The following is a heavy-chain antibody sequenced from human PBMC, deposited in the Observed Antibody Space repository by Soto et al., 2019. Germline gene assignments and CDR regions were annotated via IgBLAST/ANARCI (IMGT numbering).Heavy chain of an antibody. CDR1: GFSLSTSGVG. V-gene: IGHV2-5*02. D-gene: IGHD3-10*01. J-gene: IGHJ4*02. CDR3: ARGGWTTYYSPFFDY. Sequence: QITLKESGPTLVKPTQTLTLTCTFSGFSLSTSGVGVGWIRQPPGKALEWLALIYWDDDKRYSPSLKSRLTITKDTSKHQVVLTLTKLDTVDTATYYCARGGWTTYYSPFFDYWGQGTLVTVSS. CDR2: IYWDDDK.